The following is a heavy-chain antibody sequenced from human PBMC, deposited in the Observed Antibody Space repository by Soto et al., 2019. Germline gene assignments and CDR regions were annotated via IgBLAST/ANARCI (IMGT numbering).Heavy chain of an antibody. J-gene: IGHJ6*02. CDR2: VDPSDSYT. V-gene: IGHV5-10-1*01. D-gene: IGHD4-17*01. CDR1: GYSFTSYW. Sequence: GESLKISCKVSGYSFTSYWISWVRQMPGKGLEWMGRVDPSDSYTNYSPSFQGHVTIAADKSISTAYLQWSSLKASDTAMYYCARPTTVNVDYYYGMDVWGQGTTVTVSS. CDR3: ARPTTVNVDYYYGMDV.